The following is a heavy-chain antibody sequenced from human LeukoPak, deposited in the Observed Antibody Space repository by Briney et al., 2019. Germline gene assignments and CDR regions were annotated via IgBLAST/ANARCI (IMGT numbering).Heavy chain of an antibody. Sequence: GGSLRLSCTASGFTFNIFGMYWVRQAPGKGLEWVAFIRNDGTHEKYGDSVKGRFTISRDNSKNTLYLLMNSLRGEDTAIYYFAKDPENKVFWDGSFDYWGRGTLVSVSS. CDR3: AKDPENKVFWDGSFDY. J-gene: IGHJ4*02. D-gene: IGHD3-3*01. CDR2: IRNDGTHE. CDR1: GFTFNIFG. V-gene: IGHV3-30*02.